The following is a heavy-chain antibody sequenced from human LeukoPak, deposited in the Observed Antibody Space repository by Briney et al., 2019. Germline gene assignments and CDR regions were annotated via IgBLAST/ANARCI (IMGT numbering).Heavy chain of an antibody. J-gene: IGHJ6*02. CDR1: GYTFTSYY. D-gene: IGHD2-2*01. CDR3: ARVVVPAATSIYYGMDV. Sequence: WASVKVSCKASGYTFTSYYMHWVRQAPGQGLEWMGIINPSGGSTSYAQKFQGRVTMTRDTSTSTVYMELSSLRSEDTAVYYCARVVVPAATSIYYGMDVWGQGTTVTVSS. V-gene: IGHV1-46*01. CDR2: INPSGGST.